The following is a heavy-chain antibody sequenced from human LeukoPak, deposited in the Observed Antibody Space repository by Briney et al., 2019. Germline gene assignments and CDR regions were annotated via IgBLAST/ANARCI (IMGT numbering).Heavy chain of an antibody. D-gene: IGHD6-13*01. CDR1: GYTLTELS. Sequence: GASVKVSCKVSGYTLTELSMHWVRQAPGKGLEWMGGFDPEDGETIYAQKFQGRVTMTEDTSTDTAYKELSSLRSEDTAVYYCATGDIAAAVYAFDIWGQGTMVTISS. V-gene: IGHV1-24*01. CDR2: FDPEDGET. J-gene: IGHJ3*02. CDR3: ATGDIAAAVYAFDI.